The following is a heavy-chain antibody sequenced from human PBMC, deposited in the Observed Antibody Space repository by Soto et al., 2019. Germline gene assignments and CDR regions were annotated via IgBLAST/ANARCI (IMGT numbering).Heavy chain of an antibody. CDR2: ISSGGSP. J-gene: IGHJ4*02. D-gene: IGHD2-15*01. CDR1: DESVTTHGNY. CDR3: TVTHCPGGGCYDREY. V-gene: IGHV4-31*11. Sequence: SETLSLTCVVSDESVTTHGNYWTWIRQRPDTRLEWIGYISSGGSPFYNPSLRSRVSMSLDTSNNVLSLTLCSATAADTAVYCSTVTHCPGGGCYDREYWGRGTRVTVSS.